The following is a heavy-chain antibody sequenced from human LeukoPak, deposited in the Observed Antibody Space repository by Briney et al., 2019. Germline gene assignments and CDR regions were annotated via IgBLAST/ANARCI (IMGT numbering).Heavy chain of an antibody. Sequence: ASVKVSCKASGYTFTSYDMHWVRQAPGQGLEWMGWINPNTGNTNYAQRVKGRVTMTTDTSTSTAYMQMRSLKSEDTAVYYCARDYVRGGYGSSTSSYVAFDIWGQGTMVTVSS. CDR2: INPNTGNT. V-gene: IGHV1-18*04. CDR3: ARDYVRGGYGSSTSSYVAFDI. D-gene: IGHD2-2*03. CDR1: GYTFTSYD. J-gene: IGHJ3*02.